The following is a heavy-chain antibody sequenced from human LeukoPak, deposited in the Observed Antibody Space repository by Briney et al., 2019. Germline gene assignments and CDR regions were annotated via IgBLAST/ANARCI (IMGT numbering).Heavy chain of an antibody. CDR3: AKPETYYYDSSGYYYGY. CDR1: GFTFSSYA. Sequence: GGSLRLSCAASGFTFSSYAMSWARQAPGKGLEWVSAISGSGGSTYYADSVKGRFTISRDNSKNTPYLQMNSLRAEDTAVYYCAKPETYYYDSSGYYYGYWGQGTLVTVSS. CDR2: ISGSGGST. J-gene: IGHJ4*02. D-gene: IGHD3-22*01. V-gene: IGHV3-23*01.